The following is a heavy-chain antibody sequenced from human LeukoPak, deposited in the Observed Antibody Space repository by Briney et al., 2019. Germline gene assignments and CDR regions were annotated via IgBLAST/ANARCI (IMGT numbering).Heavy chain of an antibody. D-gene: IGHD2-2*01. CDR1: GFTFSSYW. V-gene: IGHV3-7*01. J-gene: IGHJ6*02. Sequence: GGSLRLSCAASGFTFSSYWMSWVRQAPGKGLERVANIKQDGSEKYYVDSVKGRFTISRDNAKNSLYLQMNSLRAEDTAVYYCARFGGYCSSTSCYSGMDVWGQGTTVTVSS. CDR3: ARFGGYCSSTSCYSGMDV. CDR2: IKQDGSEK.